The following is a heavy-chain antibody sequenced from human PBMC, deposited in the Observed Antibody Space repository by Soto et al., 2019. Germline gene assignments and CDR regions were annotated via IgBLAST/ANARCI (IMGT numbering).Heavy chain of an antibody. J-gene: IGHJ6*02. CDR2: INPNSGGT. Sequence: GASVKVSCKASGYTFTGYYMHWVRQAPGQGLEWMGWINPNSGGTNYAQKFQGWVTMTRDTSISTAYMELSRLRSDDTAVYYCARDYQDDYYYGMDVWGQGTTVTVSS. D-gene: IGHD2-2*01. V-gene: IGHV1-2*04. CDR3: ARDYQDDYYYGMDV. CDR1: GYTFTGYY.